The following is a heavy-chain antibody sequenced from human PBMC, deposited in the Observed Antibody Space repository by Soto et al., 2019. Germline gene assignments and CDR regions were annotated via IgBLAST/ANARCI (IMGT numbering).Heavy chain of an antibody. CDR2: IIPIFGTA. CDR3: ARDREKDGMDV. Sequence: GASVKVSCKASGGTFSSYAISWVRQAPGQGLEWMGGIIPIFGTANYAQKFQGRVTIIADKSTSTAYMELSSLRSEDTAVYYCARDREKDGMDVWGQGTTVTVSS. J-gene: IGHJ6*02. V-gene: IGHV1-69*06. CDR1: GGTFSSYA.